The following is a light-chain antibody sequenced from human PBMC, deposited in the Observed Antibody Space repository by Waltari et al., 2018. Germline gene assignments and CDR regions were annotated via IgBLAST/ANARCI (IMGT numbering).Light chain of an antibody. V-gene: IGLV3-19*01. CDR3: NSRDSSANIL. J-gene: IGLJ2*01. CDR2: AKN. CDR1: TPRGHS. Sequence: SSEVTQEPTVSVALGQTVTITCQGATPRGHSASWYRQKPGQAPVLLIDAKNNRPSGIPDRFSGSRSGDTASLTITGAQAEDEADYYCNSRDSSANILFGGGTKLTVL.